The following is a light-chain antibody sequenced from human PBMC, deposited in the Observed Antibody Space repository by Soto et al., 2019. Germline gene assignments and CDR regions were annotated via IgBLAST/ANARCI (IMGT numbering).Light chain of an antibody. CDR3: ISQGTSSTLV. CDR2: DVS. J-gene: IGLJ2*01. V-gene: IGLV2-14*01. CDR1: SSDVGYYNY. Sequence: QSALTQPASVSGSPGQSITISCTGTSSDVGYYNYVSWYQQHPGKAPNLMIYDVSNRPSGVSNRFSGSKSGNTASLTISGLQAEDEADYYCISQGTSSTLVFGGGTKLTVL.